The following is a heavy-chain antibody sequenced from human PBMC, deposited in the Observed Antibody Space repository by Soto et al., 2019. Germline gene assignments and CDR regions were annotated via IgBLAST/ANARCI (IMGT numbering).Heavy chain of an antibody. CDR2: IYYSGST. J-gene: IGHJ4*02. CDR3: VRCRRGYSGYDHYYFDY. V-gene: IGHV4-39*01. Sequence: SETLSLTCTVSGGSISSSSYYWGWIRQPPGKGLEWIGSIYYSGSTYYNPSLKSRVTISVDTSKNQFSLKLSSVTAGDTAVYYCVRCRRGYSGYDHYYFDYWGQETLVTVSS. CDR1: GGSISSSSYY. D-gene: IGHD5-12*01.